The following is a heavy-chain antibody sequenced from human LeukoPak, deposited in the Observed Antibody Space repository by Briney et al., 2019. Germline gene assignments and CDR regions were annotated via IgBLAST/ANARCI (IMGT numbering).Heavy chain of an antibody. D-gene: IGHD4-11*01. CDR3: ARRYSNYFFDY. J-gene: IGHJ4*02. CDR1: GGSISGYY. CDR2: IYHSGST. V-gene: IGHV4-38-2*02. Sequence: SETLSLTCTVSGGSISGYYWAWIRQPPGKGLEWIGNIYHSGSTYYNASLKSRVTISVDTSKNQFSLKLSSVTAADTAVYYCARRYSNYFFDYWGQGTLVTVSS.